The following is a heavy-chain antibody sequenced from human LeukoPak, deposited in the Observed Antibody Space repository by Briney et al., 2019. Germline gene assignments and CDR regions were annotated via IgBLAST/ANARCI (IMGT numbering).Heavy chain of an antibody. CDR2: ISPSGTI. Sequence: SETLSLTCTASGGYTGSHDLNWIRQPAGKGLEWIGRISPSGTIHYNPSLGSRVTISVDTSKNQFSLKLSSVTAADTAVYYCAATMFRGVHTHFLYWGRGTLVTVSS. CDR3: AATMFRGVHTHFLY. CDR1: GGYTGSHD. D-gene: IGHD3-10*01. J-gene: IGHJ4*02. V-gene: IGHV4-4*07.